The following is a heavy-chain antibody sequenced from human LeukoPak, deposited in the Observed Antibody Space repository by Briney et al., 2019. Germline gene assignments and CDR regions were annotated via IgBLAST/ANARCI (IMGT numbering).Heavy chain of an antibody. J-gene: IGHJ4*02. V-gene: IGHV3-15*01. Sequence: GGSLRLSCAASGITFINAWMNWVRQAPGKGLEWVGRIKSLSDGGTTEYAAPVEGRFTISRDDRKSTVYLQLNSLKMEDTAVYYCTTPLTTVTTKPFDSWGQGTLVTVSS. CDR1: GITFINAW. CDR2: IKSLSDGGTT. CDR3: TTPLTTVTTKPFDS. D-gene: IGHD4-11*01.